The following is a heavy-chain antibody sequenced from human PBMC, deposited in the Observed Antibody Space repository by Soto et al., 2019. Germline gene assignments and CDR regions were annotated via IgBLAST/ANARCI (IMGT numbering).Heavy chain of an antibody. J-gene: IGHJ4*02. V-gene: IGHV4-59*01. D-gene: IGHD6-19*01. CDR2: IYYSGST. CDR1: GGSISSYY. CDR3: ARDIGSGWYRGYFDY. Sequence: LSLTCTVSGGSISSYYWSWIRQPPGKGLEWIGYIYYSGSTNYNPSLKSRVTISVDTSKNQFSLKLSSVTAADTAVYYCARDIGSGWYRGYFDYWGQGTPVTVSS.